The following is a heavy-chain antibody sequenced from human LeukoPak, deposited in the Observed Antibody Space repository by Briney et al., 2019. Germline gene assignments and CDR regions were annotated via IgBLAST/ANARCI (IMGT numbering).Heavy chain of an antibody. V-gene: IGHV1-18*01. CDR3: ARDHDSSGYRYFDY. D-gene: IGHD3-22*01. Sequence: GASVKVSCKASGGTFSSYAISWVRQAPGQGLEWMGWISAYNGNTNYAQKLQGRVTMTTDTSTSTAYMELRSLRSDDTAVYYCARDHDSSGYRYFDYWGQGTLVTVSS. CDR1: GGTFSSYA. CDR2: ISAYNGNT. J-gene: IGHJ4*02.